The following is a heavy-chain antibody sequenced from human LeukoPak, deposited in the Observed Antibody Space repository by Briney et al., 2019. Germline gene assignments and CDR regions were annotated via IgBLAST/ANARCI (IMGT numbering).Heavy chain of an antibody. CDR1: GVSLSSGGYY. CDR2: IYYSGGT. CDR3: ARGTGTSYPF. V-gene: IGHV4-31*03. J-gene: IGHJ1*01. D-gene: IGHD4-17*01. Sequence: SQTLSLTCTVSGVSLSSGGYYWTWLRQHPGKGLEWVGYIYYSGGTSYNPSLESRVSISVDTSKNQFSLKLSSVTAADTAVYYCARGTGTSYPFWGQGTLVTVSS.